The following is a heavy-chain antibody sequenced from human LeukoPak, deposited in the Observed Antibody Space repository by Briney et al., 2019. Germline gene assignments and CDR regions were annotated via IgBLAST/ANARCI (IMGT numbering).Heavy chain of an antibody. CDR3: ARDPLDYYDSSYYYGMDV. CDR1: GFTFSSYG. J-gene: IGHJ6*02. V-gene: IGHV3-33*01. CDR2: IWYDGSNK. D-gene: IGHD3-22*01. Sequence: PGRSLRLSCAASGFTFSSYGMHWVRQAPGKGLEWVAVIWYDGSNKYYADSVKGRFTISRDNSKNTLYLQMNSLRAEDTAVYYCARDPLDYYDSSYYYGMDVWGQGTTVTVSS.